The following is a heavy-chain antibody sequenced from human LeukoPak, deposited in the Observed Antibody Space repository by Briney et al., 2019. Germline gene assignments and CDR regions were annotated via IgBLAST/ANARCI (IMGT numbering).Heavy chain of an antibody. CDR3: ASWSNAQPVRIYFDY. CDR2: ISNSGGST. Sequence: GGSLRLSCAASGFTFTSYAMSWVRQAPGKGLEWVSAISNSGGSTYYADSVKGRFTISRDNSKNTLYLQMNSLRAEDTAVYYCASWSNAQPVRIYFDYWGQETLVTVSS. J-gene: IGHJ4*02. CDR1: GFTFTSYA. D-gene: IGHD6-13*01. V-gene: IGHV3-23*01.